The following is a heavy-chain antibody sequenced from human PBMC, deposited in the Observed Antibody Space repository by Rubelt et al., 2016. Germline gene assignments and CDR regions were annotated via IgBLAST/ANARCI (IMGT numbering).Heavy chain of an antibody. D-gene: IGHD3-22*01. CDR1: GGSISSCY. J-gene: IGHJ3*02. Sequence: QVQLQESGPGLVKPSETLSLTCTVSGGSISSCYCSWIRQPAGKGLEWIGEINHSGSTNYNPSLKSRVTISVDTSKNQFSLKLSSVTAADTAVYYCARGELIVVAHDAFDIWGQGTMVTVSS. V-gene: IGHV4-59*12. CDR3: ARGELIVVAHDAFDI. CDR2: INHSGST.